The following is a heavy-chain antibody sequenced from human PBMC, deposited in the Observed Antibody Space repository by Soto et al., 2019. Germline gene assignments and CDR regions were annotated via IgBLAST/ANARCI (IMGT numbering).Heavy chain of an antibody. J-gene: IGHJ3*02. CDR3: TESDHCHNSCYLGRADFDI. V-gene: IGHV2-5*02. Sequence: QITLKESGPTLVKPTQTLTLTCTFSGFSLSTSGVGVGWIRQPPGKALEWLALIYWDDDKRYSPSLKSRLTVTQEPTKTSRGLTRTCTDPVHTATYSYTESDHCHNSCYLGRADFDIGRQEPM. CDR2: IYWDDDK. CDR1: GFSLSTSGVG. D-gene: IGHD5-12*01.